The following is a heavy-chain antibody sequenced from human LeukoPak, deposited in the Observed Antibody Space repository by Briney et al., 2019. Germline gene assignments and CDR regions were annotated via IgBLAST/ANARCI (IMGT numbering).Heavy chain of an antibody. CDR2: ISSSSSSM. V-gene: IGHV3-21*01. J-gene: IGHJ4*02. D-gene: IGHD3-10*01. CDR3: AKANMVRGVIDYFDY. CDR1: GFTFSIST. Sequence: GGSLRLSCAASGFTFSISTMNWVRQAPGKGLEWVSSISSSSSSMHYADSVKGRLTISRDNAKNTLYLQMNSLRAEDTAVYYCAKANMVRGVIDYFDYWGQGTLVTVSS.